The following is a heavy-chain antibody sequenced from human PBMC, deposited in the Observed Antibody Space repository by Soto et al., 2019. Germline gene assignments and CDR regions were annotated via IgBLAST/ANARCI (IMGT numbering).Heavy chain of an antibody. CDR3: ARSLVVVPAAIY. D-gene: IGHD2-2*01. V-gene: IGHV1-69*02. Sequence: QVQLVQSGAEVKKPGSSVKVSCKASGGTFSSYTISWVRQAPGQGLEWMGRIIPILGIANYAQKFQGRVTITADKSTSTAYMELSSLRSEDTAVYYCARSLVVVPAAIYWGQGTLVIVSS. J-gene: IGHJ4*02. CDR2: IIPILGIA. CDR1: GGTFSSYT.